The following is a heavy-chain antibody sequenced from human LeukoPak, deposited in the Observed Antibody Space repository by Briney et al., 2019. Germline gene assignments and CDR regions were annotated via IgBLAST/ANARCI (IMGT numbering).Heavy chain of an antibody. D-gene: IGHD3-10*01. CDR1: RFTFSSYG. CDR2: ISSSGGGT. CDR3: ARHLLWFGELSGGFDY. J-gene: IGHJ4*02. Sequence: PGGSLRLSCAASRFTFSSYGMSWVRQAPGKGLEWVSGISSSGGGTYYADSVKGRFTISRDNSRNTLYLQMNSLRAEDTAVYYCARHLLWFGELSGGFDYWGQGTLVTVSS. V-gene: IGHV3-23*01.